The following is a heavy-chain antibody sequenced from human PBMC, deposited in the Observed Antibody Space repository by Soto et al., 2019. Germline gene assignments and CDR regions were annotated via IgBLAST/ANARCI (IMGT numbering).Heavy chain of an antibody. CDR3: ARSLFIASTDTEPFDS. Sequence: EVQLLESGGGLVQPGGSLTLSCAASGFTFSSYAMSWVRQAPGKGLEWVSAISGGGNDRFYADSVRGRFTISRDNSRNTLYLHMNSLRAVDTAVHYCARSLFIASTDTEPFDSWGQGTLVTVSS. J-gene: IGHJ4*02. V-gene: IGHV3-23*01. CDR1: GFTFSSYA. D-gene: IGHD6-13*01. CDR2: ISGGGNDR.